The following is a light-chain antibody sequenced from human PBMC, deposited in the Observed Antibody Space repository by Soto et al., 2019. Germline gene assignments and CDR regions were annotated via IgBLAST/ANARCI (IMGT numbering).Light chain of an antibody. V-gene: IGKV1-33*01. Sequence: DIQMTQSPSSLSASVGDRVTITCQASQDISNYLNWYQQKPGKAPKLXIYDASNLETGVPSRFSGSGSGTDFTFTISSLQPEDIETYYCQQYDNLPITFGQGTRLEIK. CDR1: QDISNY. CDR3: QQYDNLPIT. J-gene: IGKJ5*01. CDR2: DAS.